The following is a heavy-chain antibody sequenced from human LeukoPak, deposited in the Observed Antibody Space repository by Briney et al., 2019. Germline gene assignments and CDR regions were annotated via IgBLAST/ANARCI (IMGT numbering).Heavy chain of an antibody. CDR2: ISGSGGRT. Sequence: GGSLRLSCAASGFTFSSYAMTWVRQAPGKGLEWVSAISGSGGRTYYVDSVKGRFTIYRDNSKNTLYLQMNSLRAEDTAVYYCAKDQGYSGYDPLDYWGQGTLVTVSS. CDR3: AKDQGYSGYDPLDY. CDR1: GFTFSSYA. V-gene: IGHV3-23*01. D-gene: IGHD5-12*01. J-gene: IGHJ4*02.